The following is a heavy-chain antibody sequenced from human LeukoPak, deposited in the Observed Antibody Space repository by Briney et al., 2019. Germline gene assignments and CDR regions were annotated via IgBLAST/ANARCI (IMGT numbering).Heavy chain of an antibody. J-gene: IGHJ3*02. CDR3: ARDLVGRGGDAFDI. Sequence: GGSLRLSCAASGFIFSAYEMNWVRQAPGKGLEWVSYISNSGSTIYYADSVKGRFAISRDNAKNSLFLQMNSLRADDTSLYYCARDLVGRGGDAFDIWDQGTMVTVSS. CDR2: ISNSGSTI. V-gene: IGHV3-48*03. D-gene: IGHD1-26*01. CDR1: GFIFSAYE.